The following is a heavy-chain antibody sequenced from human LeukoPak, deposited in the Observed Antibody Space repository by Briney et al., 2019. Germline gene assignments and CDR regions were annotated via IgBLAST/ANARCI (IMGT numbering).Heavy chain of an antibody. V-gene: IGHV1-2*02. CDR3: ATEYSRSSGFDN. D-gene: IGHD6-6*01. Sequence: GASVKVSCKASGYTFTDYYMHWVRQAPGQGLEWMGWLNPNSGGTKYAQKFQGRVTMTRDTSISTAYMELSRLRSDDTAVYYCATEYSRSSGFDNWGQGTLVTVSS. J-gene: IGHJ4*02. CDR2: LNPNSGGT. CDR1: GYTFTDYY.